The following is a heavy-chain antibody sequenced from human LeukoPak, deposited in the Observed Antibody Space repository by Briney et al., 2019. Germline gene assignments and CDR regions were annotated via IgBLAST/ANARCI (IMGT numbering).Heavy chain of an antibody. CDR2: ISPNSGGT. CDR3: ARGRYYYDSSGKDAFDI. V-gene: IGHV1-2*02. Sequence: ASVKVSCKASGYTFTGYYMHWVRQAPGQGLEWMGWISPNSGGTNYAQKFQGRVTMTRDTSISTAYMELSRLRSDDTAVYYCARGRYYYDSSGKDAFDIWGQGTMVTVSS. J-gene: IGHJ3*02. CDR1: GYTFTGYY. D-gene: IGHD3-22*01.